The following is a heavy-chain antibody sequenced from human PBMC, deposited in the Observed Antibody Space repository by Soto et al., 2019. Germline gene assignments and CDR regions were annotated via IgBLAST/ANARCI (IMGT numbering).Heavy chain of an antibody. CDR1: GDTFPSDD. Sequence: ASVKLSCKASGDTFPSDDMNGMRQAPDQGFEWMGWMNPNSGNTKHSQKFQGRVTITRDAYASRAYMELSSLRSEDTAVYYCARDPAAAAYYFDSWGQGPLVTVSS. CDR2: MNPNSGNT. V-gene: IGHV1-3*01. D-gene: IGHD6-13*01. CDR3: ARDPAAAAYYFDS. J-gene: IGHJ4*02.